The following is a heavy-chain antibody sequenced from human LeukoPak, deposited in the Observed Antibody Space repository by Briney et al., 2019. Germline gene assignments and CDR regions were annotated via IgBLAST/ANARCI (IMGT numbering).Heavy chain of an antibody. J-gene: IGHJ4*02. CDR2: ISGSGDNT. V-gene: IGHV3-23*01. CDR1: GLSFRSYG. Sequence: GGSLRLSCEASGLSFRSYGMSWVRQAPGKGLEWVSGISGSGDNTYYTDSVKGRFTISRDNSKNTLYLQMNSLRVEDTAVYYCAKDAPVNIVVVPAANSWGQGTLVTVSS. D-gene: IGHD2-2*01. CDR3: AKDAPVNIVVVPAANS.